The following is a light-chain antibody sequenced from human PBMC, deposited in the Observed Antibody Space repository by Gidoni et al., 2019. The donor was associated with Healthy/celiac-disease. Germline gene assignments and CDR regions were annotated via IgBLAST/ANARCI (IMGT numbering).Light chain of an antibody. V-gene: IGKV3-20*01. Sequence: ESVWTQSPGTLSLSPGERATLSCRASQSVSSSYLAWYQQKPGQAPRLLLYGASNRATGIPARFSGSGSATAFTLTISSLEPEDFAVYYCHQYCSSLLTFGGGTKVEIK. CDR3: HQYCSSLLT. CDR2: GAS. J-gene: IGKJ4*01. CDR1: QSVSSSY.